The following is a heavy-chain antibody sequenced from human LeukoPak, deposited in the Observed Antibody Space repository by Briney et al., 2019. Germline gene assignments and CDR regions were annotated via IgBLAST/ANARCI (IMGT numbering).Heavy chain of an antibody. CDR1: GGSISSYY. J-gene: IGHJ5*02. D-gene: IGHD6-19*01. CDR2: IYTSGST. V-gene: IGHV4-4*07. CDR3: ARVWLVGWFDP. Sequence: SETLSLTCTVSGGSISSYYWSWIRQPAGKGLEWIGRIYTSGSTNYNPSLKSRVTMSVDRSKNQFSPKLSSVTAADTAVYYCARVWLVGWFDPWGQGTLVTVSS.